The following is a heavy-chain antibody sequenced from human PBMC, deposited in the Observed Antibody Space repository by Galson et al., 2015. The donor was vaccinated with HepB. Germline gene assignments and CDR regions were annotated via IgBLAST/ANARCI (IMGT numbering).Heavy chain of an antibody. CDR1: GDSVSSNSGA. Sequence: CAISGDSVSSNSGAWNWIRQSPSRGLEWLGRTYYRSQWYSEYALSVKSRITINPDTSKNRFSLQLSSVTPDGTAVYYCARGLASGRFDPWGQGTLVTVSS. CDR3: ARGLASGRFDP. V-gene: IGHV6-1*01. CDR2: TYYRSQWYS. D-gene: IGHD3-3*02. J-gene: IGHJ5*02.